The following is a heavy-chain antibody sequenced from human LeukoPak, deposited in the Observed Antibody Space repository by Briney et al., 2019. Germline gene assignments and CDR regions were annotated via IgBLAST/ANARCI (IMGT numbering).Heavy chain of an antibody. D-gene: IGHD6-13*01. Sequence: GGSLRLSCAASGFIVSSKDMSWVRQAPGKGLEWVSAISGSGGSTYYADSVKGRFTISRDNSKNTLYLQMNSLRAEDTAVYYCAKAIAAAAPRADYYYYYGMDVWGQGTTVTVSS. V-gene: IGHV3-23*01. CDR3: AKAIAAAAPRADYYYYYGMDV. CDR1: GFIVSSKD. J-gene: IGHJ6*02. CDR2: ISGSGGST.